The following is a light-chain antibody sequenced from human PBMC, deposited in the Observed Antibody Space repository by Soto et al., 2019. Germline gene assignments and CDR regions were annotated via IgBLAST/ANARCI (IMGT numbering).Light chain of an antibody. CDR1: QSVRSNY. CDR2: GTS. J-gene: IGKJ2*01. Sequence: EIVLTQSPGTLSLSPGGRATLSCRASQSVRSNYLAWYQQTPGQAPRLLIYGTSSRAPGIPDRFSGSGSGTDFTLTVSRLEPDDSATYFCQQSYIVSYTFGQGTKLEIK. V-gene: IGKV3-20*01. CDR3: QQSYIVSYT.